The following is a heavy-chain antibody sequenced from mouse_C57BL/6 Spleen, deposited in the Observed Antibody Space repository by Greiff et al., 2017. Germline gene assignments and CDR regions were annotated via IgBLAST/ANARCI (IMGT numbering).Heavy chain of an antibody. D-gene: IGHD2-1*01. CDR2: INPNNGGT. J-gene: IGHJ4*01. CDR3: ARGRNGNYAMDY. V-gene: IGHV1-18*01. CDR1: GYTFTDYN. Sequence: VQLKESGPELVKPGASVKIPCKASGYTFTDYNMDWVKQSHGKSLEWIGDINPNNGGTIYNQKFKGKATLTVDKSSSTAYMELRSLTSEDTAVYYCARGRNGNYAMDYWCQGTSVTVSS.